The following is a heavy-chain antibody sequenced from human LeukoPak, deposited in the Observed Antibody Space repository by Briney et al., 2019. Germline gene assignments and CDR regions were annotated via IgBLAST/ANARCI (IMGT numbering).Heavy chain of an antibody. V-gene: IGHV4-34*01. Sequence: PSETLSLTCAVSGGSFSGYYWSWIRQPPGKGLEWIGEINHSGSTNYNPSLKSRVTISVDTSKNQFSLKLSSVTAADTAVYYCARGPGYSSRRFDYWGQGTLVTVSS. CDR3: ARGPGYSSRRFDY. J-gene: IGHJ4*02. CDR1: GGSFSGYY. D-gene: IGHD6-13*01. CDR2: INHSGST.